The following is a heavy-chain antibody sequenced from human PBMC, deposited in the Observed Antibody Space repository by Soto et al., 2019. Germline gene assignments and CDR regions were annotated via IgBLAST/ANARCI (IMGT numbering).Heavy chain of an antibody. CDR1: GGTFSSYA. D-gene: IGHD6-13*01. Sequence: QVQLVQSGAEVKKPGSSVKVSCKASGGTFSSYAISWVRQAPGQGLEWMGGIIPIFGTPNYAQKFQGRVTITADESTSTAYMELSSLRSEDTAVYYSSSSRKDYYYYGMDVWGQGTTVTVSS. CDR2: IIPIFGTP. V-gene: IGHV1-69*12. CDR3: SSSRKDYYYYGMDV. J-gene: IGHJ6*02.